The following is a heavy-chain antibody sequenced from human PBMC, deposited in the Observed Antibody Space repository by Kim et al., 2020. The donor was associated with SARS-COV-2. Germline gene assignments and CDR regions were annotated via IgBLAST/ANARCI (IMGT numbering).Heavy chain of an antibody. V-gene: IGHV3-15*01. CDR3: TTDFTSNFDY. Sequence: TTDYAAPVKGRFAISRDDSKNTLYLQMNSLKTEDTAVYYCTTDFTSNFDYWGQGTLVTVSS. CDR2: TT. J-gene: IGHJ4*02.